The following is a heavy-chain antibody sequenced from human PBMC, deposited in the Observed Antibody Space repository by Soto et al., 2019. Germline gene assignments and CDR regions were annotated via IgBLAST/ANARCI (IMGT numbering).Heavy chain of an antibody. CDR3: AKDRAGLSGY. D-gene: IGHD3-10*01. CDR1: GFTFSSYG. J-gene: IGHJ4*02. Sequence: GGSLRLSCAASGFTFSSYGMHWVRQAPGKGLEWVAVISYDGSNKYYADSVKGRFTISRDNSKNTLYLQMNSLRAEDTAVYYCAKDRAGLSGYWGQGTLVTVSS. V-gene: IGHV3-30*18. CDR2: ISYDGSNK.